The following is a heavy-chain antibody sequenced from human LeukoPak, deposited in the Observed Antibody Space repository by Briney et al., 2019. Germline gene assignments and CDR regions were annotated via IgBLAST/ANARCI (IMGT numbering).Heavy chain of an antibody. CDR1: GFTITNAW. Sequence: PGGSLRLSCAASGFTITNAWMSWVRQAPGKGLEWVGRIKSKIDGGTTDYAAPVKGRFTISRDDSKNTLYLQMNSLKTEDTAVYYCTTDSDTAMVRSFDYWGQGTLVTVSS. CDR2: IKSKIDGGTT. D-gene: IGHD5-18*01. CDR3: TTDSDTAMVRSFDY. J-gene: IGHJ4*02. V-gene: IGHV3-15*01.